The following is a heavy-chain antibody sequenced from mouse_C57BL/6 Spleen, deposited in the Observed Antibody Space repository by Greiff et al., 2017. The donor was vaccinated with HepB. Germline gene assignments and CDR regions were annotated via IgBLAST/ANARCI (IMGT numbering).Heavy chain of an antibody. V-gene: IGHV14-2*01. Sequence: EVMLVESGAELVKPGASVKLSCTASGFNIKDYYMHWVKQRTEQGLEWIGRIDPEDGETKYAPKFQGKATITADTSSNTAYLQLSSLTSEDTAVSYCAREITTVVATGDSWFAYWGQGTLVTVSA. CDR1: GFNIKDYY. D-gene: IGHD1-1*01. CDR3: AREITTVVATGDSWFAY. J-gene: IGHJ3*01. CDR2: IDPEDGET.